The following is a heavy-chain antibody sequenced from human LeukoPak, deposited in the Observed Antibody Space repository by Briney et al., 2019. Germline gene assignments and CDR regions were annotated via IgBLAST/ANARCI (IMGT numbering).Heavy chain of an antibody. Sequence: GRSLRLSCAASGFAFSDYAMHWVRQAPGKGLEWVAVISHDERNRYYGDSVKGRFTISRDNSKNTLYLQMNSLRAEDTAVYYCVKSGCSFTSCCGNYWGQGTLVTVSS. D-gene: IGHD2-2*01. CDR1: GFAFSDYA. V-gene: IGHV3-30*18. CDR3: VKSGCSFTSCCGNY. J-gene: IGHJ4*02. CDR2: ISHDERNR.